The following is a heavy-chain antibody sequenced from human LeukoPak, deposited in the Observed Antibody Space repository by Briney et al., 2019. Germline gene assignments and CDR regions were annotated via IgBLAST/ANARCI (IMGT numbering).Heavy chain of an antibody. Sequence: GASVKVSCKASGYTFTSYAMNWVRQAPGQGLEWMGWINTNTGNPTYAQGFTGRFVFSLDTSVSTAYLQISSLKAADTAVYYCGRAYQPLGGLSFPDQWGQGTLVTVSP. CDR1: GYTFTSYA. D-gene: IGHD3-16*02. CDR3: GRAYQPLGGLSFPDQ. J-gene: IGHJ5*02. V-gene: IGHV7-4-1*02. CDR2: INTNTGNP.